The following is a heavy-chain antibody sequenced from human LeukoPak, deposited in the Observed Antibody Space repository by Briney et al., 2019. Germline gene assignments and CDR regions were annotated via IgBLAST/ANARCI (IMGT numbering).Heavy chain of an antibody. J-gene: IGHJ4*02. CDR1: GFTFSRYD. CDR2: ISSNGGST. V-gene: IGHV3-64D*09. D-gene: IGHD5-12*01. Sequence: GGSLRLICSASGFTFSRYDTHWVRHAPGEGMEYVSAISSNGGSTYYADSVKGRFTISRDNSKNTLYLQMSSLRAEDTAVYYCVKDRSGHDYFDFWGQGTLVTVSS. CDR3: VKDRSGHDYFDF.